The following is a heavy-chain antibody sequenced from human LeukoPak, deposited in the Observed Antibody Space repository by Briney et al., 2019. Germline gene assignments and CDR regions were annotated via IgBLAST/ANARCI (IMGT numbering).Heavy chain of an antibody. CDR1: GYTLTELS. Sequence: ASVKVSCKVSGYTLTELSMHWVRQAPGKGLEWMGGFDPEDGETIYAQKFQGRVTMTEDTSTDTAYMELSSLRSEDTAVYYCASVPWNIVVVPAAIDAFDIWGQGTMVTVSS. CDR3: ASVPWNIVVVPAAIDAFDI. CDR2: FDPEDGET. V-gene: IGHV1-24*01. D-gene: IGHD2-2*01. J-gene: IGHJ3*02.